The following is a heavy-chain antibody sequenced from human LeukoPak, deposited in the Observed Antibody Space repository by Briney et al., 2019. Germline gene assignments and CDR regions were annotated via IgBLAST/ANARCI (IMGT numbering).Heavy chain of an antibody. CDR1: GFTFTTFW. CDR2: INTDGRTT. Sequence: GGSLRLSCAASGFTFTTFWMNWVRQAPGEGLVWVSLINTDGRTTTYADSVKGRFTISRDNAKNSLYLQMNSLRAEDTAVYYCARPGFGFWGQGTLVTVSS. J-gene: IGHJ4*02. CDR3: ARPGFGF. D-gene: IGHD3-16*01. V-gene: IGHV3-74*01.